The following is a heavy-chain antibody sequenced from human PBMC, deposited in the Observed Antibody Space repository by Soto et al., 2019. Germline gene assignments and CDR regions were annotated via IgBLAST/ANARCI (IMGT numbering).Heavy chain of an antibody. CDR3: AHRPRGYAYYFDY. Sequence: QITLKESGPTLVKPTQTLTLTCTFSGFSLRTRGVAVGWFRQHPGKALEWLALIYWDEDKWYSPSLKSRLTIADDTSKHQVVLTMTNVDPVDTATYYGAHRPRGYAYYFDYWGQGILVTVSS. CDR1: GFSLRTRGVA. D-gene: IGHD5-12*01. J-gene: IGHJ4*02. CDR2: IYWDEDK. V-gene: IGHV2-5*02.